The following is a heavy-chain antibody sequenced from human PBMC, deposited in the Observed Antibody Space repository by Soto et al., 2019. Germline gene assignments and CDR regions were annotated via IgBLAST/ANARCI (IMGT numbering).Heavy chain of an antibody. CDR3: AKDFGMWLRINWFDP. Sequence: QVQLVESGGGVVQPGRSLRLSCAASGFTFSSYGMHWVRQAPGKGLEWVAVISYDGSNKYYADSVKGRFTISRDNSKNTLYLQMNSLRAEDTAVYYCAKDFGMWLRINWFDPWGQGTLVTVSS. CDR2: ISYDGSNK. V-gene: IGHV3-30*18. D-gene: IGHD5-12*01. J-gene: IGHJ5*02. CDR1: GFTFSSYG.